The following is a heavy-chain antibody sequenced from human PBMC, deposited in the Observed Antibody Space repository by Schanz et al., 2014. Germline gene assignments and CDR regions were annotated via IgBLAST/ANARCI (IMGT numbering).Heavy chain of an antibody. V-gene: IGHV4-59*08. CDR1: GFTFSDYY. J-gene: IGHJ4*02. Sequence: VQLVESGGGLVQPGGSLRLSCAASGFTFSDYYMSWIRQHPGKGLEWIAYIYYTGSTYYNPSLKSRVTISVDTSKNQFSLKLPPVTAADTAVYYCARLGTVLSGYSGYWGQGTLVTVSS. CDR2: IYYTGST. D-gene: IGHD2-21*01. CDR3: ARLGTVLSGYSGY.